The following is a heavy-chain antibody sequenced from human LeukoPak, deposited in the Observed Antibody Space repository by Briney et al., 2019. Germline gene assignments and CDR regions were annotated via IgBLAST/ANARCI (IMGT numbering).Heavy chain of an antibody. CDR3: ARGVPYPSWSGPHYSDY. V-gene: IGHV3-7*01. Sequence: GSLRLSCAVSGFTFSTYWMSWVRQAPGKGLEWVAHIKQDGSQEYYVGSVKGRFTISRDNAKNSLYLQTNSLRVEDTAVYYCARGVPYPSWSGPHYSDYWGQGTLVTVSS. CDR2: IKQDGSQE. D-gene: IGHD3-3*01. J-gene: IGHJ4*02. CDR1: GFTFSTYW.